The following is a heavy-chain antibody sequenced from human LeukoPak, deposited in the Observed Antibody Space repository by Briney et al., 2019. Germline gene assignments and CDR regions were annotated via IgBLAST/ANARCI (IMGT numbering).Heavy chain of an antibody. CDR1: GGSISSSSYY. Sequence: PSETLSLTCTVSGGSISSSSYYWGWIRQPPGKGLQWIGSIYYSGITYYNPSLKSRVTISVDKSKNQFSLKLSSVTAADTAVYYCARCRSEKEETDAFDIWGQGTMVTVSS. CDR3: ARCRSEKEETDAFDI. CDR2: IYYSGIT. V-gene: IGHV4-39*07. J-gene: IGHJ3*02. D-gene: IGHD3-10*01.